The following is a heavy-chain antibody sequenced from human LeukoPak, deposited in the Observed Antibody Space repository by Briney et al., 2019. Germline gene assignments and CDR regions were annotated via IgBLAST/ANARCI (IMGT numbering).Heavy chain of an antibody. CDR2: IRYDGTSQ. CDR3: AKVGSGWYQIDY. D-gene: IGHD6-19*01. Sequence: PGGSLRLSXATSGFTLSIYGMHWVRQAPGKGLEWVAFIRYDGTSQYYADSVKGRFTISRDNSKNTLYLQMNSLRAEDTAVYYRAKVGSGWYQIDYWGQGTLVTVSS. J-gene: IGHJ4*02. V-gene: IGHV3-30*02. CDR1: GFTLSIYG.